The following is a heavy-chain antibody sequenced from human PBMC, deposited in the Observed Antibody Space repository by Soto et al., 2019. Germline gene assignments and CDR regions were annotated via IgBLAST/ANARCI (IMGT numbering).Heavy chain of an antibody. CDR1: GLSFSQHW. D-gene: IGHD3-10*01. CDR2: IRKDGSET. Sequence: GGSLRLSCTVSGLSFSQHWMTWVRQAPGKGLEWVANIRKDGSETHYVDSVQGRFTISRDNAKNQLYLQMNNLRADDTATYYCATRPSDVFYIGVFDWWGQGTLVTVSS. V-gene: IGHV3-7*03. CDR3: ATRPSDVFYIGVFDW. J-gene: IGHJ4*02.